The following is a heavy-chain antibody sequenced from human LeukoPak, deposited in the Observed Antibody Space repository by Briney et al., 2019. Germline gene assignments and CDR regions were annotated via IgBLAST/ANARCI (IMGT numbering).Heavy chain of an antibody. CDR2: ISGSGNNT. CDR1: GITFSDYA. D-gene: IGHD2-15*01. Sequence: GGSLRLSCAGSGITFSDYAMSWVRQAPGKGLEWVSTISGSGNNTFYADSVKGRFTITRDNSKNTLYLQMNTLRAEDTAVYYCAKGLPYWGQGALVTVSS. V-gene: IGHV3-23*01. J-gene: IGHJ4*02. CDR3: AKGLPY.